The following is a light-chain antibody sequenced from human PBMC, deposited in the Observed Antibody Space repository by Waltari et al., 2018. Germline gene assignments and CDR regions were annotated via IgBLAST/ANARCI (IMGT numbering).Light chain of an antibody. CDR2: GAH. CDR1: QRVSNY. J-gene: IGKJ2*01. Sequence: EIVMTQSPAIMSVSPGERVTLTCRASQRVSNYLAWYQQVPDQAPRLLIYGAHTRATGVPDRFSGSGSGTDFTLTVSSLQSEDFGVYYCQQYIDWPQYTFGQGTKLEIK. CDR3: QQYIDWPQYT. V-gene: IGKV3-15*01.